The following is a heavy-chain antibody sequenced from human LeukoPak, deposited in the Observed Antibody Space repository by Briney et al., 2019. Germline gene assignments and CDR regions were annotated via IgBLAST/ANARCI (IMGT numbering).Heavy chain of an antibody. J-gene: IGHJ6*02. CDR3: ARDPVEFLESLRVQYYYRFDV. D-gene: IGHD3-3*02. Sequence: GGSLRLSCSGSGFTFADYYMSWIRQAPGKGLEWVSYISTSGNTIYYADSVKGRFTISRDNAKNSVYLQMSRLRAEDTAIYYCARDPVEFLESLRVQYYYRFDVWGQGTTVTVSS. V-gene: IGHV3-11*01. CDR2: ISTSGNTI. CDR1: GFTFADYY.